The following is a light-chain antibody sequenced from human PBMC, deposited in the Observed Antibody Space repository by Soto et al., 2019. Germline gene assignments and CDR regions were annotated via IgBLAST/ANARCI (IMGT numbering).Light chain of an antibody. CDR3: QQTYTSLAT. CDR2: AAS. J-gene: IGKJ1*01. Sequence: EMQMTQSPSSLSASVGDRVTITCRASQGISKFLSWYQQKPGKAPQLLIYAASTLQSGVPSRFSGTVSGTDFSLTINSLQPEDFATYFCQQTYTSLATFGHGTKVDIK. V-gene: IGKV1-39*01. CDR1: QGISKF.